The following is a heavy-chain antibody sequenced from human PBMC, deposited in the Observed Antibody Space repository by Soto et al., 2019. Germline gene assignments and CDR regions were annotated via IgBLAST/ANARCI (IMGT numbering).Heavy chain of an antibody. CDR2: INPNSGGT. CDR1: GYTFTGYY. D-gene: IGHD2-2*01. V-gene: IGHV1-2*04. CDR3: ARGGEDIVVVPAAIGFDP. J-gene: IGHJ5*02. Sequence: ASVKVSCKASGYTFTGYYMHWVRQAPGQGLEWMGWINPNSGGTNYAQKFQGWVTMTRDTSISTAYMELSRLGSDDTAVYYCARGGEDIVVVPAAIGFDPWGQGTLVTVSS.